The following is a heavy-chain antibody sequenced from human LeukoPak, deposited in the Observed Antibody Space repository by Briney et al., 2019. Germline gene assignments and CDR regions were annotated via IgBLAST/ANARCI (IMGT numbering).Heavy chain of an antibody. D-gene: IGHD3-9*01. CDR3: AKGREDYYDILTGAFDI. CDR1: GFTFSSYA. V-gene: IGHV3-23*01. J-gene: IGHJ3*02. Sequence: GGSLRLSCAASGFTFSSYAMSWVRRAPGMGLEWGSVICGSGGTTYKADSVKGRFTISRDNSKNTLFLQMNSLRVEDTAVYYCAKGREDYYDILTGAFDIWGQGTMVTVSS. CDR2: ICGSGGTT.